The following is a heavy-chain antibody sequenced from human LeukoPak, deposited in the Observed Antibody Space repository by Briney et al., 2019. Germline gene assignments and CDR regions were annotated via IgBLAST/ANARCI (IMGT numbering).Heavy chain of an antibody. CDR2: IYPGDSDT. V-gene: IGHV5-51*01. Sequence: GESLKISCKGSGYSFTSYWIGWVRQMPGKGLEWMGIIYPGDSDTRYSPSFQGQVTISADKSISTAYLRWSSLKASDTAMYYCARRGVDTAMVSYWYFDLWGRGTLVTVSS. J-gene: IGHJ2*01. D-gene: IGHD5-18*01. CDR3: ARRGVDTAMVSYWYFDL. CDR1: GYSFTSYW.